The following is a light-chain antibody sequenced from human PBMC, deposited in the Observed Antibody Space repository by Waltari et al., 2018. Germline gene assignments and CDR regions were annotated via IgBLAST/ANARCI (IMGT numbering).Light chain of an antibody. CDR3: QNYVRLPVT. V-gene: IGKV3-20*01. CDR1: QSVGRS. CDR2: DAS. Sequence: EIVLTQSPGTLSLSPGERATLSCRASQSVGRSVTWYPQTPGQAPRLRIYDASTRATGSPDRFRGGGSGTDFSLTISRLEPEDFAVYFCQNYVRLPVTFGQGTKVEIK. J-gene: IGKJ1*01.